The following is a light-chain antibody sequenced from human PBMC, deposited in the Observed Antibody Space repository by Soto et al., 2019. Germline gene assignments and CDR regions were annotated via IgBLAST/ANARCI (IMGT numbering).Light chain of an antibody. CDR3: QQYDTSPPT. CDR1: QSLRSSS. J-gene: IGKJ1*01. Sequence: EIVLTQSPGTLSLSPGERATLSCRASQSLRSSSLAWYQQKPGQAPRLLIYGVSTRATGIPDRFSGSGSGTDFTLTISRLEPEASARYSCQQYDTSPPTFGQGTKVEVK. V-gene: IGKV3-20*01. CDR2: GVS.